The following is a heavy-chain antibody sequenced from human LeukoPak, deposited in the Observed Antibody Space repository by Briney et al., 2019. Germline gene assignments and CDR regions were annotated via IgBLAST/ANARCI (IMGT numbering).Heavy chain of an antibody. V-gene: IGHV5-51*01. Sequence: GESLQISCKGSGYSFTTYWIGWVRQMPGKGLEWMGTIYPGDSDTRSSPSFQGQVTISAGKSISTAYLQWSSLKASDTAMYYCARGPWSGYYTPFDYWGQGTLVTVSS. D-gene: IGHD3-3*01. CDR3: ARGPWSGYYTPFDY. CDR1: GYSFTTYW. CDR2: IYPGDSDT. J-gene: IGHJ4*02.